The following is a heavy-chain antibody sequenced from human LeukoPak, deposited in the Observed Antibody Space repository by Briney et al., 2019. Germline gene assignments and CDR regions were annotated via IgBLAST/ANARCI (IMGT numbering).Heavy chain of an antibody. CDR3: ARDCDRIDWGSYSDY. CDR1: GYTFTSYG. D-gene: IGHD3-16*01. CDR2: ISAYNGNR. V-gene: IGHV1-18*01. Sequence: GAAVKVSRQASGYTFTSYGISWVRQAPGQGIEWMGWISAYNGNRNYAQKLQGRVTMTTDTSTSTAYMKLRSLRSDDAAVYYCARDCDRIDWGSYSDYWGQGTLVTVSS. J-gene: IGHJ4*02.